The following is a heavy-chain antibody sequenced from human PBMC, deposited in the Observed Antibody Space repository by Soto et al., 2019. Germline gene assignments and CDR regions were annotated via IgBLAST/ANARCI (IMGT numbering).Heavy chain of an antibody. V-gene: IGHV3-23*01. CDR2: IFAGGGST. CDR3: AKDLIRGDGYIDFDY. CDR1: GFTFSNYA. D-gene: IGHD3-10*01. Sequence: PVGSLRLSCAPSGFTFSNYAMFWVRQAPGKGLEWASTIFAGGGSTYYADSVKGRFTISRDNSKNILFLQMDSLRAEDTAVYFCAKDLIRGDGYIDFDYWGQGTLVTVSS. J-gene: IGHJ4*02.